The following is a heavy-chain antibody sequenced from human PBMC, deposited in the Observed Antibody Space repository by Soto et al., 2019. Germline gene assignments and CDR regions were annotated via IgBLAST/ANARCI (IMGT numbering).Heavy chain of an antibody. Sequence: VQLLESGGGLVQPGESLRLSCAASEFTFSTYAMSWVRQAPGKGLEWVSTIGGSGSTYYADSVKGRFTVSRDNSKNTVYLQMNSLRAEDTAVYYCAKRAITTLKYFDYWGQGALVTVSA. V-gene: IGHV3-23*01. CDR3: AKRAITTLKYFDY. J-gene: IGHJ4*02. CDR2: IGGSGST. D-gene: IGHD6-6*01. CDR1: EFTFSTYA.